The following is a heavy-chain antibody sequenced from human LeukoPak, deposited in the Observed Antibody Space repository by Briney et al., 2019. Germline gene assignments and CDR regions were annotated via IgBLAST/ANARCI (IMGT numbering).Heavy chain of an antibody. D-gene: IGHD4-17*01. CDR2: FDPEDGET. J-gene: IGHJ4*02. CDR1: GYTLTELS. Sequence: ASVKVSCKVSGYTLTELSMHWVRQAPGKGLEWMGGFDPEDGETIYAQKFQGRVTMTEDTSTDTAYMELSSLRSEDTAVYYCATVPPARFDYGDSYWGQGTLVTVSS. V-gene: IGHV1-24*01. CDR3: ATVPPARFDYGDSY.